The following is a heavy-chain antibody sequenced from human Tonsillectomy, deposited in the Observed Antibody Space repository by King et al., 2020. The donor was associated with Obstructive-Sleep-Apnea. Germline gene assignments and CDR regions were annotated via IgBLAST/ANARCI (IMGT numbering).Heavy chain of an antibody. CDR1: GFTFSSYW. CDR2: IKQDGSEN. J-gene: IGHJ4*02. Sequence: VQLVESGGGLVQPGGSLRLSCAASGFTFSSYWMSWVRQAPEKGLEWVANIKQDGSENYYVDSVKGRFTISRDNAKNSLYLQMNSMIAEDTAVYYCASPLRVGYYDSGGYWGQGTLVTVSS. V-gene: IGHV3-7*01. CDR3: ASPLRVGYYDSGGY. D-gene: IGHD3-22*01.